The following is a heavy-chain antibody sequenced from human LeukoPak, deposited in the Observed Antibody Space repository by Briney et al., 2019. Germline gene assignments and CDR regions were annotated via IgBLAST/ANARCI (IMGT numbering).Heavy chain of an antibody. Sequence: PGRSLRLSCAASGFTFSSYVMHWVRQAPGKGLEWVAIISYDGSNEYYADFVKGRFTISRDNSKNTLYLQMNSLRAADTAVYYCARDKGTLYLSSFDYWGQGTLVTVSS. CDR2: ISYDGSNE. CDR1: GFTFSSYV. D-gene: IGHD2-8*01. CDR3: ARDKGTLYLSSFDY. J-gene: IGHJ4*02. V-gene: IGHV3-30*04.